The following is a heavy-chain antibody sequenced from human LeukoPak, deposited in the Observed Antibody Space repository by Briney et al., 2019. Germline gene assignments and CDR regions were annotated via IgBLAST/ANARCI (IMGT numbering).Heavy chain of an antibody. CDR2: IRYDGSNK. CDR3: AKVRLGYYYFDY. CDR1: GFTFSSYG. J-gene: IGHJ4*02. D-gene: IGHD3-22*01. Sequence: GGSLRLSYAASGFTFSSYGMHWVRQAPGKGLEWVAFIRYDGSNKYYADSVKGRFTISRDNSKNTLYLQMNSLRAEDTAVYYCAKVRLGYYYFDYWGQGTLVTVSS. V-gene: IGHV3-30*02.